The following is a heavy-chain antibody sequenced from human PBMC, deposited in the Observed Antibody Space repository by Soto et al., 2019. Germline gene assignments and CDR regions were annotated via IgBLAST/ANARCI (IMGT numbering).Heavy chain of an antibody. CDR1: GFTFSNYA. CDR3: AKDPHDELRYFDWSFDY. Sequence: GGSLRLSCVASGFTFSNYAMSWVRQAPGKGLEWVSAISGSGGSTYYADSVKGRFTISRDNSKNTLYLQMNSLRAEDTAVYYCAKDPHDELRYFDWSFDYWGQGTLVTVSS. CDR2: ISGSGGST. J-gene: IGHJ4*02. V-gene: IGHV3-23*01. D-gene: IGHD3-9*01.